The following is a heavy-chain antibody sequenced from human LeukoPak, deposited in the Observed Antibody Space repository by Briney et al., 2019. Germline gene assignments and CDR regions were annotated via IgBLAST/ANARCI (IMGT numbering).Heavy chain of an antibody. CDR1: GYSISSGYF. J-gene: IGHJ4*02. CDR3: ARDRGADTASTD. V-gene: IGHV4-38-2*02. D-gene: IGHD5-18*01. Sequence: PSETLSLTCTVSGYSISSGYFWRWIRQPPGKGLEWIGTMYHSGGTYYNPSLKSRVAISVDTSKNQFSLRLSSVTAADTAMYYCARDRGADTASTDWGQGTLVTVSS. CDR2: MYHSGGT.